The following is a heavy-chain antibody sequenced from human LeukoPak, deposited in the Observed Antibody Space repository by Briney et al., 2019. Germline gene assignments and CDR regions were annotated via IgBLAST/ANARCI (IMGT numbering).Heavy chain of an antibody. CDR2: IDDAGSGT. Sequence: GGSLRLSCAAPGFTVTSNWIHWVRQAPGKGLVWVSRIDDAGSGTSYADSVKGRFTISRDTAKNTVYLQMYSLRVDDTAVYYCATVFDLWGQGTLVTVSS. CDR3: ATVFDL. CDR1: GFTVTSNW. J-gene: IGHJ4*02. V-gene: IGHV3-74*01.